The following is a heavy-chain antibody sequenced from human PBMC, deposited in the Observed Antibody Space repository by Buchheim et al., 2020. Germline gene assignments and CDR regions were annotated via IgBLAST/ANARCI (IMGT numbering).Heavy chain of an antibody. CDR3: AEGKGSFDN. V-gene: IGHV3-30*02. Sequence: QVQLVESGGGVVQPGKSLRLSCAASGFIFSSYGMHWVRQAPGKGLEWVAFIRFDGSKTDYGDSVKGRFTISRDNSENTLYLQMNRLRSEDTAGYYWAEGKGSFDNWGLGTL. J-gene: IGHJ4*02. D-gene: IGHD3-10*01. CDR1: GFIFSSYG. CDR2: IRFDGSKT.